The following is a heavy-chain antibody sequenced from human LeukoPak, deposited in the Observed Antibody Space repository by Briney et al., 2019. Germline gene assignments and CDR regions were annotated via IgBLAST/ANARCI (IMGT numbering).Heavy chain of an antibody. CDR1: GFTFSSYG. Sequence: GGSLRLSCAASGFTFSSYGMHWVRQAPGKGLEWVAVIWYDGSNKYYADPVKGRFTISRDNSKNTLYLQMNSLRAEDTAVYYCARDRNYYGSGSYRGWFDPWGQGTLVTVSS. CDR2: IWYDGSNK. CDR3: ARDRNYYGSGSYRGWFDP. V-gene: IGHV3-33*01. D-gene: IGHD3-10*01. J-gene: IGHJ5*02.